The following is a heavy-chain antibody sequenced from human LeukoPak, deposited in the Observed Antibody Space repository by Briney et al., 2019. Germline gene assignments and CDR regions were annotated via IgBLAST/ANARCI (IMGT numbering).Heavy chain of an antibody. V-gene: IGHV3-11*05. CDR1: GFTFSDYY. D-gene: IGHD3-22*01. J-gene: IGHJ6*02. CDR2: ISSSSSYT. CDR3: ARAEYYYDSSGYSPGYYGMDV. Sequence: GGSLRLSCAASGFTFSDYYMSWIRQAPGKGLEWVSYISSSSSYTNYADSVKGRFTISRDNAKNSLYLQMNSLRAEDTAVYCCARAEYYYDSSGYSPGYYGMDVWGQGTTVTVPS.